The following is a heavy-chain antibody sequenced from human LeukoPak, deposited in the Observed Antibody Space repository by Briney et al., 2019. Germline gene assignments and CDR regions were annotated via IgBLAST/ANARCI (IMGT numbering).Heavy chain of an antibody. V-gene: IGHV4-59*01. CDR2: IYYSGST. CDR3: ARAGSTVIHY. D-gene: IGHD4-17*01. J-gene: IGHJ4*02. CDR1: GDSISSYY. Sequence: SETLSLTCTVSGDSISSYYWSWIRQPPGKGLEWIGYIYYSGSTYYNASLKSRVTISVDTPKNQFSLKLSSVTAADTAVYYCARAGSTVIHYWGQRTLVTVSS.